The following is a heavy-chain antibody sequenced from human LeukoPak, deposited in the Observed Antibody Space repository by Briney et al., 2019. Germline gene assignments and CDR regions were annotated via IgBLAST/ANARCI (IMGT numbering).Heavy chain of an antibody. Sequence: GSLRLSCAASGFTFNSYWMSWVRQAPGKGLEWVANIKQDGSVKYYVDSGKGRFTISRDNAKSSLYLQMNSLRAEDTAVYYCARDLGGLDYWGQGTLVTVSS. V-gene: IGHV3-7*01. CDR3: ARDLGGLDY. CDR1: GFTFNSYW. CDR2: IKQDGSVK. D-gene: IGHD3-16*01. J-gene: IGHJ4*02.